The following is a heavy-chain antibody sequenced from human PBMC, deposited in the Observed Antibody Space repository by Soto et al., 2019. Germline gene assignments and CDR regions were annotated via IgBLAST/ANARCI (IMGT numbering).Heavy chain of an antibody. CDR2: ISGSGGST. V-gene: IGHV3-23*01. CDR3: AKDRAPAGTKDFDN. D-gene: IGHD2-2*01. CDR1: RFTFSSYA. J-gene: IGHJ4*02. Sequence: LRLSCSASRFTFSSYAMNWVRQAPGKGLEWVSTISGSGGSTYYADSVKGRFTISRDNSKDTLYLQMNSLRAEDTAVYYCAKDRAPAGTKDFDNRGQGTLFTVSS.